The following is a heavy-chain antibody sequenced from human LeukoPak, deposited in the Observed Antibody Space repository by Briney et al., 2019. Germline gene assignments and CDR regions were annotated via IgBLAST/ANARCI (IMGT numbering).Heavy chain of an antibody. J-gene: IGHJ4*02. D-gene: IGHD6-19*01. Sequence: GESLRLSCTASGFTFGDYLMSWFRQAPGKGLEWIGFISGGTTEYAASVKGRFTISRDDSTSIAYLQMNSLTTEDTAVYYCSRGSGWLSVYWGQGTLVTVSS. CDR2: ISGGTT. CDR3: SRGSGWLSVY. CDR1: GFTFGDYL. V-gene: IGHV3-49*03.